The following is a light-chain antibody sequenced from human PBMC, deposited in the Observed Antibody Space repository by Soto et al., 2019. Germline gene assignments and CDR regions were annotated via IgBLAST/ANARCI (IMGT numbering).Light chain of an antibody. Sequence: LTLYQATLFLSPGERATIACRASQSVSSYLARYHQKPRQAPRLLIYDASNRATGIPARFSGSGSGTEFTLTISSLQPEDFAVYYCQQYTNWPPTFGQGTRLE. CDR1: QSVSSY. V-gene: IGKV3-11*01. CDR2: DAS. J-gene: IGKJ5*01. CDR3: QQYTNWPPT.